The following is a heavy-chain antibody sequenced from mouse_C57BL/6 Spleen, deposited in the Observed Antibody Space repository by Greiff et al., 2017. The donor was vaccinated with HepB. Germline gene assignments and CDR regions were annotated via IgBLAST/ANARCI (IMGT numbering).Heavy chain of an antibody. CDR3: ARGDGVVAPFDY. CDR1: GYSITSGYD. J-gene: IGHJ2*01. Sequence: EVHLVESGPGMVKPSQSLSLTCTVTGYSITSGYDWHWIRHFPGNKLEWMGYISYSGSTNYNPSLKSRISITHDTSKNHFFLKLNSVTTEDTATYYCARGDGVVAPFDYWGQGTTLTVSS. D-gene: IGHD1-1*01. CDR2: ISYSGST. V-gene: IGHV3-1*01.